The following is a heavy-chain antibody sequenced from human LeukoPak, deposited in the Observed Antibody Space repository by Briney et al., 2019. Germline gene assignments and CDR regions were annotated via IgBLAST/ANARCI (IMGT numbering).Heavy chain of an antibody. V-gene: IGHV3-30*02. J-gene: IGHJ4*02. CDR1: GFTFSSYG. D-gene: IGHD2-21*02. CDR3: AKDRRAYCGGDCYPGYFDY. CDR2: IRYDGSNK. Sequence: GGSLRLSCAASGFTFSSYGMHWVRQAPGKGLEGVAFIRYDGSNKYYADSVKGRFTISRDNSKNTLYLQMNSLRAEDTAVYYCAKDRRAYCGGDCYPGYFDYWGQGTLVTVSS.